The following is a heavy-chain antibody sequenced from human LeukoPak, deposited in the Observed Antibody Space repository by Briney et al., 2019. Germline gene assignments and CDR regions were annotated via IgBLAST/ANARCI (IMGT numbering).Heavy chain of an antibody. V-gene: IGHV3-53*01. Sequence: GGSLRLSCAASGLTVSSHYMSWVRQAPGKGLEWVSVIFSGGNTYYADSVKGRFTISRDNSKNTLYLQMNSLRAEDTAVYYCARESYSSSFALDYWGQGTLVTVSS. CDR3: ARESYSSSFALDY. D-gene: IGHD6-6*01. CDR2: IFSGGNT. J-gene: IGHJ4*02. CDR1: GLTVSSHY.